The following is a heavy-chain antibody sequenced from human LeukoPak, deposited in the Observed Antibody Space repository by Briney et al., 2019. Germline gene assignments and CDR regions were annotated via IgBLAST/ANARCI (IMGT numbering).Heavy chain of an antibody. CDR3: ARRSGWASFDY. CDR2: MNPNSDNT. J-gene: IGHJ4*02. CDR1: GYTFTGYD. Sequence: ASVKVSCKASGYTFTGYDISWVRQATGQGLGWMGWMNPNSDNTGYAQKFQGRLTITRNTSISTAYMELSSLRSEDTAVYFCARRSGWASFDYWGQGTLVTVSS. V-gene: IGHV1-8*03. D-gene: IGHD6-19*01.